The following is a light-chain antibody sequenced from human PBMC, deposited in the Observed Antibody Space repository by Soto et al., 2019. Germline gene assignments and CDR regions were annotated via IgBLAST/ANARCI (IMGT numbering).Light chain of an antibody. CDR3: QAWDSSTAVV. J-gene: IGLJ2*01. Sequence: SYELTQPPSLSVSPGQTASIACSGDKLGDKYACWYQQKPGQSPVLVIYQDTKRPSGIPERFSASNSGNTATLTISGTQATDEADYYCQAWDSSTAVVFGGGTKLTVL. CDR1: KLGDKY. CDR2: QDT. V-gene: IGLV3-1*01.